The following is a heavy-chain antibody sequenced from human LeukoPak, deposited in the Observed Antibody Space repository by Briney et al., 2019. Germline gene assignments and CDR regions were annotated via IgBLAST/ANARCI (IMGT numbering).Heavy chain of an antibody. CDR2: ISAYNGNT. V-gene: IGHV1-18*01. CDR3: AREGYCSSTSCRNPYYYYYYGMDV. CDR1: GYTFTSYG. J-gene: IGHJ6*02. Sequence: ASVKVSCKASGYTFTSYGISWVRQAPGQGLEWMGWISAYNGNTNYAQKLQGRVTMTTDTSTSTAYMELRSLRSDDTAVYYCAREGYCSSTSCRNPYYYYYYGMDVWGQGTTVTVPS. D-gene: IGHD2-2*01.